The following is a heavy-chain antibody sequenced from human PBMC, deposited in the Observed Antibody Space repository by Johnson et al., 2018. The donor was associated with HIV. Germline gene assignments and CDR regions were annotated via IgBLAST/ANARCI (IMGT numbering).Heavy chain of an antibody. V-gene: IGHV3-30-3*01. Sequence: VQLVESGRGLVQPGGSLRLSCAASGFTFSSYAMSWVRQAPGKGLEWVAVISYEGSNKYYADSVKGRFTISRDNSKNTLYLQMNSLRAEDTAVYYCANGGYSYGYDAFDIWGQGTMVTVSS. J-gene: IGHJ3*02. D-gene: IGHD5-18*01. CDR2: ISYEGSNK. CDR3: ANGGYSYGYDAFDI. CDR1: GFTFSSYA.